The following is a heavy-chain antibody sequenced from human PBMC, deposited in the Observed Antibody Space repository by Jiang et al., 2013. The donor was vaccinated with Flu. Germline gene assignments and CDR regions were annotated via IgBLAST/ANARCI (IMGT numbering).Heavy chain of an antibody. CDR1: GFTFSDYY. D-gene: IGHD4-23*01. V-gene: IGHV3-11*01. J-gene: IGHJ2*01. CDR3: ASAFHDYGGSYWYFDL. Sequence: LVKPGGSLRLSCAASGFTFSDYYMSWIRQAPGKGLEWVSYISGSGSSIYYADSVKGRFTISRDNAKNSLYLQMNSLRAEDTAVYYCASAFHDYGGSYWYFDLWGRGTLVTVSS. CDR2: ISGSGSSI.